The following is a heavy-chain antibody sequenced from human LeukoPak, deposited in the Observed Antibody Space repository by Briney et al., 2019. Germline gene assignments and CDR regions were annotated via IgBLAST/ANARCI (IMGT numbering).Heavy chain of an antibody. CDR1: GITLSNYA. J-gene: IGHJ4*02. V-gene: IGHV3-23*01. CDR3: AKRGVVIRVILVGFHKEAYYFDS. Sequence: QPGGSLRLSCAVSGITLSNYAMSWVRQAPGKGLEWVAGISGSGGGTHYADSVKGRFTTSRDNPKNTLYLQMDNLRAGDTAVYFCAKRGVVIRVILVGFHKEAYYFDSWGQGALVTVSS. CDR2: ISGSGGGT. D-gene: IGHD3-22*01.